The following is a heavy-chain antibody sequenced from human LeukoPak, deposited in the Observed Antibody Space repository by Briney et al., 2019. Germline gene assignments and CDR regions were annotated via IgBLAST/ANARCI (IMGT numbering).Heavy chain of an antibody. CDR1: GYTFTSYA. J-gene: IGHJ5*02. CDR2: INTNTGNP. CDR3: ARDIRPLYYYGSGSNWFDP. D-gene: IGHD3-10*01. V-gene: IGHV7-4-1*01. Sequence: ASVKVSCKASGYTFTSYAMHWVRQAPGQGLEWMGWINTNTGNPTYAQGFTGRFVLSLDTSVSTAYLQICSLKAVDTAVYYCARDIRPLYYYGSGSNWFDPWGQGTLVTVSS.